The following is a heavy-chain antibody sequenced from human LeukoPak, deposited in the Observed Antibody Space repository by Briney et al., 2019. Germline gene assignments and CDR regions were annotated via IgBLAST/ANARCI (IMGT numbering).Heavy chain of an antibody. CDR2: ISGGGGNT. J-gene: IGHJ4*02. CDR3: AKFTVETAAVFES. CDR1: GFTFSNYA. V-gene: IGHV3-23*01. D-gene: IGHD5-18*01. Sequence: PGGSLRLSCAASGFTFSNYAMTWVRQAPGKGLEWVSVISGGGGNTYYADSVKGRFTISRDNAKNTLYLQMNSLRAEDTAVYYCAKFTVETAAVFESWGQGTLVT.